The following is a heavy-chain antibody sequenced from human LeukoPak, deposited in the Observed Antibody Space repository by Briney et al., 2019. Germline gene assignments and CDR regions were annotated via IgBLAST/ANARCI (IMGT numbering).Heavy chain of an antibody. CDR3: ARGGSGGGNSADWYFDL. CDR1: GCSINIYY. CDR2: INYSGST. V-gene: IGHV4-59*01. D-gene: IGHD4-23*01. J-gene: IGHJ2*01. Sequence: KPSETLSLTCTVSGCSINIYYWSWIRQPPGKGREWLGYINYSGSTNYNPSLNSRVTISVNTSKNQFSLKLGSVTAADTAVYYCARGGSGGGNSADWYFDLWGRGTLVTVSS.